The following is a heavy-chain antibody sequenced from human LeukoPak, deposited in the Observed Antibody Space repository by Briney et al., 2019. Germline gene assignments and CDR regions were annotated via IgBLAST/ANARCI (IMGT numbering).Heavy chain of an antibody. V-gene: IGHV1-3*01. CDR3: ARGRLELPYYYYYGMDV. CDR1: GYTFTSYA. Sequence: ASVKVSCKASGYTFTSYAMHWVRQAPGQRLEWMGWINAGNGNTKYSQKFQGRVTITRDTSASTAYMELSSLRSEDTAVYYCARGRLELPYYYYYGMDVWGQGTTVTVSS. J-gene: IGHJ6*02. CDR2: INAGNGNT. D-gene: IGHD1-7*01.